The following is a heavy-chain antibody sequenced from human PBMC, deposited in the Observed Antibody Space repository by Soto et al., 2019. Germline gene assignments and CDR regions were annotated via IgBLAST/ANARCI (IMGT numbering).Heavy chain of an antibody. CDR2: IYWDDDK. Sequence: QITLKESGPTLVKPTQTLTLTCTCSGFSVRSSGVAVGWIRQPPGKALEWLALIYWDDDKRYSPSLKSRHTITIDTSKNQVVLTMTNMDPVDTGTYYCAHGGISINHGYEFWGQGTLVTVPS. J-gene: IGHJ4*02. CDR3: AHGGISINHGYEF. V-gene: IGHV2-5*02. D-gene: IGHD2-2*03. CDR1: GFSVRSSGVA.